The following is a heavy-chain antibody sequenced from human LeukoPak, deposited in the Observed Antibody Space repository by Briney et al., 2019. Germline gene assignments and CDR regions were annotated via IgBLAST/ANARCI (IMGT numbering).Heavy chain of an antibody. CDR3: SKDTPLASWYSSYYYYMDV. CDR2: ISWDGGST. V-gene: IGHV3-43D*03. CDR1: GFTFSSYA. Sequence: GGSLRPSCAASGFTFSSYAMHWVRQAPGKGLEWVSLISWDGGSTYYADSVKGRFTISRGNSKNSLYLQMNSLRAEDTALYYCSKDTPLASWYSSYYYYMDVWGKGTTVTVSS. D-gene: IGHD6-13*01. J-gene: IGHJ6*03.